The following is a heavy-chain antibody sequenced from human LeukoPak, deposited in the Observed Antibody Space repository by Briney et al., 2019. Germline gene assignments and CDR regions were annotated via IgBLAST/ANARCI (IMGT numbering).Heavy chain of an antibody. CDR1: GFSFSGYW. D-gene: IGHD2-21*01. CDR2: INEDGSFT. J-gene: IGHJ4*02. Sequence: TGGSLRLSCAASGFSFSGYWMHWVRQAPGKGLVWVSRINEDGSFTSYADSVKGRFTVSRDNAKNTLYLQMNSLRAEDTAVYYCARDLVMVNTPGDDFDYWGRGTLVTVSS. CDR3: ARDLVMVNTPGDDFDY. V-gene: IGHV3-74*01.